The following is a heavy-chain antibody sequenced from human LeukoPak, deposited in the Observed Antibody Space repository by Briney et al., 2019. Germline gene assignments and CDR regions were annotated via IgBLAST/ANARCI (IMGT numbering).Heavy chain of an antibody. CDR1: GFTFSDFG. CDR3: AKSIMITFGGVNPGKFDNWFDP. V-gene: IGHV3-23*01. Sequence: GGSLRLSCAASGFTFSDFGMTWVRQAPGKGLEWVSYISSSSLSIYYADSVKGRFTISRDNSKNTLYLQMNSLRAEDTAVYYCAKSIMITFGGVNPGKFDNWFDPWGQGTLVTVSS. D-gene: IGHD3-16*01. J-gene: IGHJ5*02. CDR2: ISSSSLSI.